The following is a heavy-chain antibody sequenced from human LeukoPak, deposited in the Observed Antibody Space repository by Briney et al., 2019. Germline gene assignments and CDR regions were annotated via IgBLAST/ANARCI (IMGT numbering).Heavy chain of an antibody. J-gene: IGHJ4*02. D-gene: IGHD2-8*01. CDR3: APALNVYAMSEGY. V-gene: IGHV3-30*01. Sequence: GGSLRLSCAASGFTFSSYAMHWVRQAPGKGLEWVAVISYDGSNKYYADSVKGRFTISRDNSKNTLYLQVNSLRAEDTAVYYCAPALNVYAMSEGYWGQGTLVTVSS. CDR2: ISYDGSNK. CDR1: GFTFSSYA.